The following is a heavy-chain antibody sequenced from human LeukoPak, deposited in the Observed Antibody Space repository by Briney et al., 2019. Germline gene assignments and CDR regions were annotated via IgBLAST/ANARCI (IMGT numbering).Heavy chain of an antibody. J-gene: IGHJ2*01. CDR3: SRAYSSSYWYFDL. D-gene: IGHD6-6*01. V-gene: IGHV4-4*07. Sequence: SETLSLTCTVSGGSISSYYWNWIRQPAGKGLEWIGRIYTSGSTNYNPSLKSRVTISVDTSKNQFSLKLSSVTAADTAVYFCSRAYSSSYWYFDLWGRGTLVTVSS. CDR1: GGSISSYY. CDR2: IYTSGST.